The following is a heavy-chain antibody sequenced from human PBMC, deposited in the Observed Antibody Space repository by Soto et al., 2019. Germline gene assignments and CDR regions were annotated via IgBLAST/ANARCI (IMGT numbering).Heavy chain of an antibody. CDR3: ARGALRFDP. CDR1: GFTFSRYD. D-gene: IGHD1-26*01. Sequence: EVQVVESGGGLVQPGGSLRLSCAASGFTFSRYDMHWVRQATGRGLEWVSGIGTSGDTYYAGSVKGRFTISRENAKNSVYLQMNRLRAGDTAVYFCARGALRFDPWGQGTLVAVSS. V-gene: IGHV3-13*04. J-gene: IGHJ5*02. CDR2: IGTSGDT.